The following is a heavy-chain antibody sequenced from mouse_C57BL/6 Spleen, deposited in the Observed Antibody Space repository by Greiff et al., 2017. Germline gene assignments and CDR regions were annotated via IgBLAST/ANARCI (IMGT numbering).Heavy chain of an antibody. CDR2: ISDGGSYT. V-gene: IGHV5-4*01. CDR1: GFTFSSSA. CDR3: AREGGDD. J-gene: IGHJ3*01. Sequence: EVQVVESGGGLVKPGGSLKLSCAASGFTFSSSAMSWVRQTPEKRLEWVATISDGGSYTYYPDNVKGRFTLSRANAKNNLYLQMSHLKAEDTAMYYCAREGGDDWGQGTLVTVSA. D-gene: IGHD3-3*01.